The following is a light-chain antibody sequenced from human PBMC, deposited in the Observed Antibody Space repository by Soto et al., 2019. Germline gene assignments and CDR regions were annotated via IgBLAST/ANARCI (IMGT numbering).Light chain of an antibody. CDR1: QSISNW. V-gene: IGKV1-5*01. CDR3: QQYNTYSWT. J-gene: IGKJ1*01. CDR2: DAS. Sequence: DIQMTQSPATLSVSLGDRVTITWRASQSISNWLAWYQQKPGTAPKLVIYDASTLESGVPSRFSGSGYGTEFTLTISSLQTDDFATYYCQQYNTYSWTFGQGTKVDIK.